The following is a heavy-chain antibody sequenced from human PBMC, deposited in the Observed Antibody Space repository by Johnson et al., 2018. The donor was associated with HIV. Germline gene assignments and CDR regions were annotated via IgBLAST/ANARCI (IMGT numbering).Heavy chain of an antibody. J-gene: IGHJ3*02. Sequence: VQLVESGGGLIQPGGSLRLSCVGSGFTFSTNWMHWVRQAPGKGLVWVSRIDTDGSSTSYADSVKGRFTISRDNAKNTLYLKMNSLRAEDTAVYYCARAADDYDTSGYYGAFDIWGQGTRVTVSS. CDR3: ARAADDYDTSGYYGAFDI. D-gene: IGHD3-22*01. V-gene: IGHV3-74*02. CDR2: IDTDGSST. CDR1: GFTFSTNW.